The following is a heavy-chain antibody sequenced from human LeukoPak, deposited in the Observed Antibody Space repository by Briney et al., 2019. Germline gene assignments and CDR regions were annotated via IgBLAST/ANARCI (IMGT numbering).Heavy chain of an antibody. CDR1: GDSVSSSRAA. Sequence: SQTLSLTCAISGDSVSSSRAAWNWIRQSPSRGLEWLGRTYYRSKWNYDYTTSVKGRITIKPDTSENQVSLQLNSVTPEDTAVYYCTRFDYGTLDYWGQGTLVTVSS. CDR2: TYYRSKWNY. V-gene: IGHV6-1*01. J-gene: IGHJ4*02. CDR3: TRFDYGTLDY. D-gene: IGHD3-16*01.